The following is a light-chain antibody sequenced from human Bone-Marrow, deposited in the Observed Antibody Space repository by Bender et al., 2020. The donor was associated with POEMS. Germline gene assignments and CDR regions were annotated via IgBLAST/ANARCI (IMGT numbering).Light chain of an antibody. Sequence: SYELTQSPSVSVSPGQTASITCSGDKLGDKYVCWYQQKPGQSPVLVISQDSQRPSGIPERFSGSNSGNTVTLTISGAQVEDEADYYCYSAADNSMLFGGGTKLTVL. CDR1: KLGDKY. CDR3: YSAADNSML. J-gene: IGLJ2*01. CDR2: QDS. V-gene: IGLV3-1*01.